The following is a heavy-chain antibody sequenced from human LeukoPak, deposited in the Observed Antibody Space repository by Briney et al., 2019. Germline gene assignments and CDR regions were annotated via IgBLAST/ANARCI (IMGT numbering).Heavy chain of an antibody. D-gene: IGHD3-22*01. Sequence: PGGSLRLSWAASGFNFDDYAMHWVRQAPGKGLAWVSGISWNSGSIGYADSVKGRFTISRDNAKNSLYLQMNSLRAEDMALYYCARDKAYYYDSSGYYYSSGLDYWGQGTLVTVSS. J-gene: IGHJ4*02. CDR1: GFNFDDYA. CDR2: ISWNSGSI. V-gene: IGHV3-9*03. CDR3: ARDKAYYYDSSGYYYSSGLDY.